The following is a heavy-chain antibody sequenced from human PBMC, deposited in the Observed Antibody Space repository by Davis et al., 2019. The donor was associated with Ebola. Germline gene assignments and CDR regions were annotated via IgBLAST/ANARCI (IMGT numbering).Heavy chain of an antibody. J-gene: IGHJ4*02. CDR3: GRGNGQNYGTFIDY. Sequence: GESLKISCAASGFTFSSYAMHWVRQAPGKGLEWMAVISYDGNNKYYADSVKGRFTISRDNSKNTLYLQMNSLRAEDTAVYYCGRGNGQNYGTFIDYWGQGTLVTVSS. CDR1: GFTFSSYA. CDR2: ISYDGNNK. D-gene: IGHD1-7*01. V-gene: IGHV3-30-3*01.